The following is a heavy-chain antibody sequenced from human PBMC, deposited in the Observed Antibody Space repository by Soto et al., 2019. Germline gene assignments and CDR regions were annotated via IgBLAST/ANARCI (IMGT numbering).Heavy chain of an antibody. J-gene: IGHJ4*02. CDR1: VGSISSSGYS. V-gene: IGHV4-30-2*06. Sequence: PSESLSLTCAVSVGSISSSGYSWNWILQSPGKGLEWIGYIYHSGSTNYNPSLRSRVTISLDGSKNQFSLKLTSVTAADTAVYYCARGSVYVLWSGYFDFWGQGSLVTVSS. D-gene: IGHD3-3*01. CDR2: IYHSGST. CDR3: ARGSVYVLWSGYFDF.